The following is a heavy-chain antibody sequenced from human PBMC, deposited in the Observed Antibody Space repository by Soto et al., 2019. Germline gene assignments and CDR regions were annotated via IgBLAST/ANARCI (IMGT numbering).Heavy chain of an antibody. CDR2: IHYSGNS. V-gene: IGHV4-39*01. CDR3: ARRNPCTNGVCYPPFDY. D-gene: IGHD2-8*01. CDR1: GDSISNSIYY. J-gene: IGHJ4*02. Sequence: SETLSLTCTVSGDSISNSIYYWGWIRQSPERGLEWIGTIHYSGNSDSNPSLQSRVTISVDTSENQFSLNLSSVTAADTAVYYCARRNPCTNGVCYPPFDYWGQGIVVTVSS.